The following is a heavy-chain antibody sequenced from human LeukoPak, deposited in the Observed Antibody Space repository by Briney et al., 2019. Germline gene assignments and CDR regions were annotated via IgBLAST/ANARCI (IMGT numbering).Heavy chain of an antibody. V-gene: IGHV4-4*07. CDR2: IFTSGST. Sequence: SETLSLPCTVSGGSISSYYWSWIRQPAGKGLEWVGRIFTSGSTDYNPSLKSRVTMSVDTSKNQFSLKLTSVTAADTAVYYCARMIAVAGRGDFDYSEQGSLVTVSS. J-gene: IGHJ4*02. D-gene: IGHD6-19*01. CDR3: ARMIAVAGRGDFDY. CDR1: GGSISSYY.